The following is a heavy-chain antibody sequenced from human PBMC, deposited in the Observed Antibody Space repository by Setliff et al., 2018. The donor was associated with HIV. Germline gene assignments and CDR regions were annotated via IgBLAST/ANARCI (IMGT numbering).Heavy chain of an antibody. V-gene: IGHV3-7*01. D-gene: IGHD3-9*01. J-gene: IGHJ6*03. CDR2: IKQDGSEK. CDR1: GFTLSNFW. Sequence: GGSLRLSCAASGFTLSNFWMTWVRQAPGKGLEWVASIKQDGSEKNYVDSVKGRFTISRDNAKNSLYLQMNSLRAEDTAVYYCVRTYYDILTGYGGFYYMDVWGKGTTVTVSS. CDR3: VRTYYDILTGYGGFYYMDV.